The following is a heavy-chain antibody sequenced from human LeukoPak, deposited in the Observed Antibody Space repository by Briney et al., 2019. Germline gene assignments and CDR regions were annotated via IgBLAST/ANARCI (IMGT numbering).Heavy chain of an antibody. V-gene: IGHV3-11*04. D-gene: IGHD2-2*01. CDR2: ISSSGSTI. J-gene: IGHJ3*02. CDR1: GFTFSDYY. Sequence: SLRLSCAASGFTFSDYYMSWIRQAPGKALEWVSYISSSGSTIYYPDYVKRRFTISRDNANISLSLLINTLLAEHTAVYYVSSAEKYCSSTSCYGGSQAFDIGGKGTMVTVSS. CDR3: SSAEKYCSSTSCYGGSQAFDI.